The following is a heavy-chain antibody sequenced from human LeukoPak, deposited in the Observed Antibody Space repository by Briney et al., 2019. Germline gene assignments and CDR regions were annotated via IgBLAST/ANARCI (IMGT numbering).Heavy chain of an antibody. CDR1: NASVTSHH. D-gene: IGHD3-22*01. J-gene: IGHJ4*02. CDR2: VHFSGST. CDR3: ARDDSSRDDSGGYHY. Sequence: SETLSLTCAVFNASVTSHHWAWIRQPAGRGLEWVGRVHFSGSTNYNPFLRSRVALSLDKTKNELSLTLKSVSAADTAVYYCARDDSSRDDSGGYHYWGWGVLVSVSS. V-gene: IGHV4-4*07.